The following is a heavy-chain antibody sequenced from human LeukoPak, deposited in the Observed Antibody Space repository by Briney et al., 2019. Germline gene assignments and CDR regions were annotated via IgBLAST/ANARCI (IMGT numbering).Heavy chain of an antibody. CDR3: ARGAPPQN. J-gene: IGHJ4*02. CDR1: GGSISSYY. V-gene: IGHV4-59*12. CDR2: VHHTGST. Sequence: SETLSLTCTVSGGSISSYYWSWIRQPPGKGLEWIGSVHHTGSTYYNPSLRSRVSISVDKSTNHISLEVTSVTAADTAVYYCARGAPPQNWGQGALVTVSS.